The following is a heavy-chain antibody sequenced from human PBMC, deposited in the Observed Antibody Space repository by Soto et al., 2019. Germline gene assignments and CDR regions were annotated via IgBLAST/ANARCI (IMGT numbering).Heavy chain of an antibody. CDR2: IIPIFGTA. CDR3: ASFEQWLGSMDV. J-gene: IGHJ6*02. V-gene: IGHV1-69*13. D-gene: IGHD6-19*01. Sequence: ASVKVSCKASGGTFSSYAISWVRQAPGQGLEWMGGIIPIFGTANYAQKFQGRVTITADESTSTAYMELSSLRSEDTAVYYCASFEQWLGSMDVWGQGTTVTVSS. CDR1: GGTFSSYA.